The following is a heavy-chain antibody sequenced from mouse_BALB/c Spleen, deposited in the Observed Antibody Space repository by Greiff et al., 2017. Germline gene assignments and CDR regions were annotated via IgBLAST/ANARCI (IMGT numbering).Heavy chain of an antibody. CDR3: AREGYYGSRGAMGY. V-gene: IGHV14-3*02. Sequence: EVQLQQSGAELVKPGASVKLSCTASGFNIKDTYMHWVKQRPEQGLEWIGRIDPANGNTKYDPKFQGKATITADTSSNTAYLQLSSLTSEDTAVYYCAREGYYGSRGAMGYWGQGTSVTVSS. D-gene: IGHD1-1*01. CDR1: GFNIKDTY. CDR2: IDPANGNT. J-gene: IGHJ4*01.